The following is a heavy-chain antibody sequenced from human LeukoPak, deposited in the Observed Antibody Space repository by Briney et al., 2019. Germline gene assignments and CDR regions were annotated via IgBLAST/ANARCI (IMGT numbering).Heavy chain of an antibody. D-gene: IGHD6-19*01. J-gene: IGHJ5*02. V-gene: IGHV3-23*01. CDR2: ISGSGGST. CDR3: AKVPLYSSS. Sequence: PGGSLRLSCVASGVTLSNYAMSWVRQAPGKGLEWVSAISGSGGSTYYADSVKGRFTISRDNSKNTLYLQMNSLRAEDTAVYYCAKVPLYSSSWGQGTLVTVSS. CDR1: GVTLSNYA.